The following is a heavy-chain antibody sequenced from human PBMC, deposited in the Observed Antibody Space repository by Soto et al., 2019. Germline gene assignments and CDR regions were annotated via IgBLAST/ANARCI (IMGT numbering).Heavy chain of an antibody. D-gene: IGHD6-19*01. Sequence: QVQLVQSGAEVKKPGASVKVSCKASGYTFTGYYMHWVRQAPGQGLEWMGWITPNSGGTNYAQKFQGWVTMTRDTAISTAYMELSRLRSDDTAGYYCARGGEAAVAGTVDHWGQGTLVTVSS. CDR1: GYTFTGYY. J-gene: IGHJ4*02. CDR3: ARGGEAAVAGTVDH. V-gene: IGHV1-2*04. CDR2: ITPNSGGT.